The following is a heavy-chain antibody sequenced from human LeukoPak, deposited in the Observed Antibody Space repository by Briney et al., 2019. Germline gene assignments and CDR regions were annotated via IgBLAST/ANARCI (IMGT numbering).Heavy chain of an antibody. CDR2: IIPIFGTA. V-gene: IGHV1-69*06. D-gene: IGHD3-16*01. CDR3: ARFAVGRLFDY. J-gene: IGHJ4*02. CDR1: GGTFSSYA. Sequence: GASVKVSCKASGGTFSSYAISWVRQAPGQGLEWMGGIIPIFGTANYAQKFQGRVTITADKSTSTAYMELSSLRSEDTAVYYCARFAVGRLFDYWGQGTLVTVSS.